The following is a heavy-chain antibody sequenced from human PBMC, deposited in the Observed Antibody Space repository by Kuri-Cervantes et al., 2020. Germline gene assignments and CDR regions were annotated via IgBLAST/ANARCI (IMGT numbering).Heavy chain of an antibody. CDR1: GFTFSSYG. CDR2: IWYDGSNK. D-gene: IGHD1-7*01. Sequence: GGSLRLSCAASGFTFSSYGMHWVRQAPGKGLEWVAVIWYDGSNKYYADSVKGRFTISRDSSKNTLYLQMNSLRAEDTAVYYCARVGTGTSWSYFDYWGQGTLVTVSS. J-gene: IGHJ4*02. V-gene: IGHV3-33*01. CDR3: ARVGTGTSWSYFDY.